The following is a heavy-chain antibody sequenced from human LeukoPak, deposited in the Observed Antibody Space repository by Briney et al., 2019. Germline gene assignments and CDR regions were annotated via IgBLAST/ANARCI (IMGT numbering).Heavy chain of an antibody. CDR1: GGSIRSGTW. D-gene: IGHD3-10*01. V-gene: IGHV4-4*02. Sequence: SGTLSLTCIVSGGSIRSGTWWTWVRQPPGKGLEWIGEIYHDETTNYSPSLKSRVTMSVDKSKNHFSLRLSAVTAADTAVYYCARADTSGTSSSDAFDIWGQGTMVTVSS. CDR2: IYHDETT. CDR3: ARADTSGTSSSDAFDI. J-gene: IGHJ3*02.